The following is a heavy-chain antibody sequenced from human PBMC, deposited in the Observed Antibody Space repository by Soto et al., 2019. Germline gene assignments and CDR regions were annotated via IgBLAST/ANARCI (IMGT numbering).Heavy chain of an antibody. CDR2: ISGSGGST. V-gene: IGHV3-23*01. CDR1: GFTFSSYA. Sequence: GGSLRLSCAASGFTFSSYAMSWVRQAPGKGLEWVSAISGSGGSTYYADSVEGRFTISRDNSKNTLYLQMNSLRAEDTAVYYCAKKSPVPSPHNWFDPWGQGTLVTVAS. J-gene: IGHJ5*02. CDR3: AKKSPVPSPHNWFDP. D-gene: IGHD2-2*01.